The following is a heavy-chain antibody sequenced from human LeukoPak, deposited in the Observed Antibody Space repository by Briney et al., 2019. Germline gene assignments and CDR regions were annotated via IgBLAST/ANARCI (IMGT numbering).Heavy chain of an antibody. CDR1: GFTFSSYD. D-gene: IGHD2-2*01. V-gene: IGHV3-13*01. J-gene: IGHJ3*02. CDR2: IGTAGDT. CDR3: ARDCGSTSCAGAFDI. Sequence: GGSLRLSCAASGFTFSSYDMHWVRQATGKGLEWVSAIGTAGDTYYPGSVKGRFTISRENAKNSLYLQMNSLRAGDTAVYYCARDCGSTSCAGAFDIWGQGTMVTVSS.